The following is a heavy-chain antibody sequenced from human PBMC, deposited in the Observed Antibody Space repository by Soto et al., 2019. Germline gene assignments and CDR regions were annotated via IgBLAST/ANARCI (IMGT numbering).Heavy chain of an antibody. D-gene: IGHD3-22*01. Sequence: AGGSLRVSWGAAWVTCVDFGGSWVRQDPGKGLEWVANIKQDGSEKYYVDSVKGRFTISRDNAKNSLYLQMNSLRAEDTAVYYCARFYYDSSGYLPSPYYYYYGMDVWGQGTTVTVSS. CDR2: IKQDGSEK. J-gene: IGHJ6*02. CDR3: ARFYYDSSGYLPSPYYYYYGMDV. V-gene: IGHV3-7*04. CDR1: WVTCVDFG.